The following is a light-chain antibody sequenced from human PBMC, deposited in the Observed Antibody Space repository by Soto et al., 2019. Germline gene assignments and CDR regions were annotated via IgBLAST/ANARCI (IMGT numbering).Light chain of an antibody. CDR1: QDISTF. CDR2: SAS. J-gene: IGKJ2*01. V-gene: IGKV1-9*01. CDR3: QQHNSYPYT. Sequence: DIQLTQSPSFLSASVGDRVTITCRASQDISTFLAWYQQKPGKAPQLLIYSASNLHSGVPSRFGGSGSGTEFTLTVSSLQPEDFATYHCQQHNSYPYTFGQGTKVDIK.